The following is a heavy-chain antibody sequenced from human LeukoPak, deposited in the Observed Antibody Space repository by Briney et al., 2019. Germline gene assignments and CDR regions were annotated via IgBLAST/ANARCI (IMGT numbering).Heavy chain of an antibody. CDR2: IYSGGST. CDR3: ARGSGYHYYFDY. CDR1: GFTVSSNY. D-gene: IGHD3-22*01. Sequence: GGSLRLSCAASGFTVSSNYMSWVRQAPGKGLEWVSVIYSGGSTYYADSVRGRFTISRDNSKNTLYLQMNSLRAEDTAVYYCARGSGYHYYFDYWGQGTLVTYSS. J-gene: IGHJ4*02. V-gene: IGHV3-53*01.